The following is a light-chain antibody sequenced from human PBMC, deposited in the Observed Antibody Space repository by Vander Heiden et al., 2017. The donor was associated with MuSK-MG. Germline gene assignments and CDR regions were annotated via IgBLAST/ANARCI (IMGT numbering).Light chain of an antibody. CDR3: QQYYSTPYT. J-gene: IGKJ2*01. CDR2: AAS. Sequence: DIQMTQSPSSLPASVGDRVTITCRASQGISNSLAWYQQKPGKAPKLLLYAASRLESGVSSRFSGSGSGTDYTLTISSLQPEDFATYYCQQYYSTPYTFGQGTKLEIK. V-gene: IGKV1-NL1*01. CDR1: QGISNS.